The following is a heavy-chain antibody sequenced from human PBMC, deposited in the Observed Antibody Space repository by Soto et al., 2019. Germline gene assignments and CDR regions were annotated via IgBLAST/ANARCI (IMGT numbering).Heavy chain of an antibody. CDR3: ARRYSSAFDI. CDR2: TYYTGGA. D-gene: IGHD6-13*01. V-gene: IGHV4-30-2*01. CDR1: GDAISSGGYS. J-gene: IGHJ3*02. Sequence: SETLSLTCTVSGDAISSGGYSWNWIRQPPGKGLEWIGYTYYTGGASYNPSLKSRVTISVDTSKNQFSLKLSSVTAADTAVYYCARRYSSAFDIWGQGTMVTVSS.